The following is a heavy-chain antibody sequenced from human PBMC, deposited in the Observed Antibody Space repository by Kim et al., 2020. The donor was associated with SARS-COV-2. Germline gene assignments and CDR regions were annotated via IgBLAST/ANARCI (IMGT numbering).Heavy chain of an antibody. J-gene: IGHJ4*02. Sequence: SETLSLTCTVSGGSISSGGYYWSWIRQHPGKGLEWIGYIYYSGSTYYNPSLKSRVTISVDTSKNQFSLKLSSVTAADTAVYYCAREIYCSGGSCYSGPFDYWGQGTLVTVSS. V-gene: IGHV4-31*03. CDR3: AREIYCSGGSCYSGPFDY. CDR1: GGSISSGGYY. CDR2: IYYSGST. D-gene: IGHD2-15*01.